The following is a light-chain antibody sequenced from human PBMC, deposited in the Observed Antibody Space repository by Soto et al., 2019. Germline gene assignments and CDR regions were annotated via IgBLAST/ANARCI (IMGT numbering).Light chain of an antibody. CDR3: SSYAGSDNLVV. CDR1: SSDVGAYNY. CDR2: EVS. V-gene: IGLV2-8*01. Sequence: QSVLTQPPSASGSPGQSVTISCTGTSSDVGAYNYVSWYQQHPGKAPKLMIYEVSKRPSGVPDRFSGSKSDNTASLTVSGLQVEDEADYYCSSYAGSDNLVVFGGGTKLTVL. J-gene: IGLJ2*01.